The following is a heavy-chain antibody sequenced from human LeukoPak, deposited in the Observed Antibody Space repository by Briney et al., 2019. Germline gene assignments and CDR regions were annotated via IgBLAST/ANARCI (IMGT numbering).Heavy chain of an antibody. V-gene: IGHV3-74*01. D-gene: IGHD4-17*01. CDR2: INSDGSST. J-gene: IGHJ4*02. Sequence: PGGSLRLSCAASGFTFSSYWMHWVRQAPGKGLVWVSRINSDGSSTSYADSVKGRFTISRDNSKNTLYLQMNSLRAEDTAVYYCAKRATDYGDFLDYWGQGTLVTVSS. CDR1: GFTFSSYW. CDR3: AKRATDYGDFLDY.